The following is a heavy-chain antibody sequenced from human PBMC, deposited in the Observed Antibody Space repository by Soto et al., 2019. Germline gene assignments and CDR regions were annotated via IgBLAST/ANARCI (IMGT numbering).Heavy chain of an antibody. D-gene: IGHD2-2*01. CDR3: ATCSSTSCYYYYYGMDV. Sequence: GGSLRLSCAASGFTFSSYAMSWVRQAPGKGLEWVSAISGSGGSTYYADSVKGRFTISRDNSKNTLYLQMNSLRAEDTAVYCCATCSSTSCYYYYYGMDVWGQGTTVTVSS. CDR1: GFTFSSYA. J-gene: IGHJ6*02. CDR2: ISGSGGST. V-gene: IGHV3-23*01.